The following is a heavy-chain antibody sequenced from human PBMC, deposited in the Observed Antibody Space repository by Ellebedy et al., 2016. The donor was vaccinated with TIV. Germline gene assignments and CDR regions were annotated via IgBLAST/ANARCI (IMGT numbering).Heavy chain of an antibody. J-gene: IGHJ4*02. CDR2: IYHSGST. V-gene: IGHV4-30-2*01. Sequence: MPSETLSLTCAVSGGSISSGGYSWSWIRQPPGKGLEWIGYIYHSGSTYYNPSLKSRVTISVDTSKTQFSLKLSSVTAADTSLYYCARAGESGWYDDYWGQGTLVTVSS. D-gene: IGHD6-19*01. CDR3: ARAGESGWYDDY. CDR1: GGSISSGGYS.